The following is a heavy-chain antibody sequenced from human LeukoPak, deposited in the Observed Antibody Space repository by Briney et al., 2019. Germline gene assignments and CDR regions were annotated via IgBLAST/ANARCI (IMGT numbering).Heavy chain of an antibody. CDR1: GFSFSNYA. D-gene: IGHD3-10*01. Sequence: GGSLRLSCAASGFSFSNYAMSWVRQAPGKGLEWVSCISGSGDSTYYADSMKGRFTISRDNSKNTLYLQMNSLRAEDTAVYYCARDLVDYYGSGSYYLWGQGTLVTVSS. CDR2: ISGSGDST. J-gene: IGHJ4*02. CDR3: ARDLVDYYGSGSYYL. V-gene: IGHV3-23*01.